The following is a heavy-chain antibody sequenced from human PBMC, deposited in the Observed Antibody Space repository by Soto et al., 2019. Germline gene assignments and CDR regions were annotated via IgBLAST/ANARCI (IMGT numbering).Heavy chain of an antibody. CDR3: ARGRGVILWFGELNGMDV. CDR2: INHSGST. V-gene: IGHV4-34*01. CDR1: GGCLSGYY. J-gene: IGHJ6*02. Sequence: SETLALTCAVYGGCLSGYYWRWIRQPPGKGLEWIGEINHSGSTNYNPSLKSRVTVSVDTSKNQFSLKLSSVTAADTAVYYCARGRGVILWFGELNGMDVWGQGTTVT. D-gene: IGHD3-10*01.